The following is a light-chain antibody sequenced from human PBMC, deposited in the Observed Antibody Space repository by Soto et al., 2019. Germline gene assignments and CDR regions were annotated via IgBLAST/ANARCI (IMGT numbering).Light chain of an antibody. Sequence: DIQMTPSPSSLSASVGDRVTITCRASQTITTYLNWYQQKPGKAPKLLIYGASSLQSGVPSRFTGSGSGTDFILTISSLQPEDSATYHCQQSHSTPWTFGQGTKVDIK. J-gene: IGKJ1*01. CDR2: GAS. V-gene: IGKV1-39*01. CDR1: QTITTY. CDR3: QQSHSTPWT.